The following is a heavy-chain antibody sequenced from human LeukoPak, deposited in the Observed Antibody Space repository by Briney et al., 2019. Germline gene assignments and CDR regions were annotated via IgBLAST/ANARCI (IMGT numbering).Heavy chain of an antibody. CDR3: ALDSGNNDAFDI. J-gene: IGHJ3*02. D-gene: IGHD1-26*01. V-gene: IGHV1-69*04. CDR1: GGTFSSYA. Sequence: SVKVSCKASGGTFSSYAISWVRQAPGQGLEWMGRIIPILGIANYAQKFQGRVTITADKSTSTAYMELSSLRSEDTAVYYCALDSGNNDAFDIWGQGTMVTVSS. CDR2: IIPILGIA.